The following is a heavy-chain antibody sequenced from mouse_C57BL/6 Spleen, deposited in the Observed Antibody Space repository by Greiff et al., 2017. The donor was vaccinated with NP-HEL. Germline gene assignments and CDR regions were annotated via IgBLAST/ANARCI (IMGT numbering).Heavy chain of an antibody. CDR1: GYTFTSYW. CDR3: ARSYYSNYVDMDY. J-gene: IGHJ4*01. Sequence: VQLQQPGAELVRPGSSVKLSCKASGYTFTSYWMDWVKQRPGQGLEWIGNIYPSDSETHYNQKFKDKATLTVDKSSSTAYMQLRSLTSEYSAVYYCARSYYSNYVDMDYWGQGTSVTVSS. D-gene: IGHD2-5*01. V-gene: IGHV1-61*01. CDR2: IYPSDSET.